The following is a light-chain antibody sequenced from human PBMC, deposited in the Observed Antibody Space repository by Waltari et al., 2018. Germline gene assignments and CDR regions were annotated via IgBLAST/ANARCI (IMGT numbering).Light chain of an antibody. CDR2: AAS. CDR1: QDISSY. CDR3: QQLNSYPLT. Sequence: DIQLTQSPSFLSASVGDRVTITCRASQDISSYLAWCQQKPGKAPQLLIYAASSLQGGVPPRFSGSGSGSEFTLIISSLQPEDIAAYYCQQLNSYPLTFGQGTRVEIK. V-gene: IGKV1-9*01. J-gene: IGKJ1*01.